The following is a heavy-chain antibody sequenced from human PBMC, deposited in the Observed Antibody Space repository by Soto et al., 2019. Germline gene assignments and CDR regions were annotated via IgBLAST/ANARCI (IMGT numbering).Heavy chain of an antibody. CDR2: ISPNGQGI. J-gene: IGHJ4*02. CDR1: GFTVTSNG. D-gene: IGHD3-10*01. Sequence: EVKLLESGGGLVQPGGSLRLSCGVSGFTVTSNGGSWVRQAPGKGLEWVSAISPNGQGICYADSVKGRFTISRDISRNTVFLQMDSLRAEDTAVYYCAKDRQVPRDYFHYWGQGTLVTVSS. CDR3: AKDRQVPRDYFHY. V-gene: IGHV3-23*01.